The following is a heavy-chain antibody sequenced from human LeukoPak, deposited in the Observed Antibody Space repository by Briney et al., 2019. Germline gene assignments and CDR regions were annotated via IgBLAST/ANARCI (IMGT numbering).Heavy chain of an antibody. Sequence: GGSLGSPCAAPGFPFRGNPLAWFGQAPGKGLDGFSPFSGSGGSTYYADSVKGRFTISRDNSKNTLYLQMNSLRAEDTAVYYCAKVVLGIAAAGFSDYWGQGTLDTVSS. D-gene: IGHD6-13*01. V-gene: IGHV3-23*01. CDR2: FSGSGGST. J-gene: IGHJ4*02. CDR1: GFPFRGNP. CDR3: AKVVLGIAAAGFSDY.